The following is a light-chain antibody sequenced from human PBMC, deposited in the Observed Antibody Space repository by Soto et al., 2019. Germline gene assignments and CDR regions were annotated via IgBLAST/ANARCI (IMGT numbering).Light chain of an antibody. J-gene: IGKJ4*01. Sequence: EIVLTQSPATLSLSPGERATLSCRASQSVKTFLVWYQQRHGQAPRLPIHDASHRAAGIPARFSGIASGTEVTITIRSLQSEDGEIYDGQQYHTWPITFGGGTKVEI. CDR3: QQYHTWPIT. CDR1: QSVKTF. CDR2: DAS. V-gene: IGKV3D-15*01.